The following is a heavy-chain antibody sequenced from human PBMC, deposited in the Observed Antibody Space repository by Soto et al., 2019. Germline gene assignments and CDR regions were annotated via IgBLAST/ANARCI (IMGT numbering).Heavy chain of an antibody. CDR1: AESFGGFS. J-gene: IGHJ4*02. CDR3: ARSPTLFNYVWGNSTH. V-gene: IGHV4-34*01. Sequence: QVRLKQWGAGLLKPSETLSLTCAVFAESFGGFSWGWVRQPPGRGLEWIGEIDHTGSTDYNPSLKSRVTISVDTSKNQFSLKLRPVTAADTAVYYCARSPTLFNYVWGNSTHWGQGTLVTVSS. CDR2: IDHTGST. D-gene: IGHD3-16*01.